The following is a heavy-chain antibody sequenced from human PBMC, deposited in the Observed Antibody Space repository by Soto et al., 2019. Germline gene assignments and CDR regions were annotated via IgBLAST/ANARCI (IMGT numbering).Heavy chain of an antibody. V-gene: IGHV3-15*01. CDR1: GITFSNAW. Sequence: EVQLVESGGGLVKPGGSLRLSCAVSGITFSNAWMTWVRQAPGKGLEWVGLIKSKADGGIIDYAAPVKGRFAISRDDSKNTLYLQMNNLKTEDTAVYYCTTAFEWGQGTLVTVSS. CDR2: IKSKADGGII. J-gene: IGHJ4*02. CDR3: TTAFE.